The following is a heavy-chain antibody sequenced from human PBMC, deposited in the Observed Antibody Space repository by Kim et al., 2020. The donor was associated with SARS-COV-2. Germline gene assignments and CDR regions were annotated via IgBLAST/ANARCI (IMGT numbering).Heavy chain of an antibody. D-gene: IGHD6-13*01. Sequence: GGSLRLSCAASGFSFSNYAMFWVRQAPGKGLEWVALISYDGTNKDYADSVKARFTISRDNSKSTLYLQMNSLRVADTSVYFCARKPTTSSWSYYFEYWGQGTLVTVSS. J-gene: IGHJ4*01. CDR2: ISYDGTNK. V-gene: IGHV3-30*04. CDR1: GFSFSNYA. CDR3: ARKPTTSSWSYYFEY.